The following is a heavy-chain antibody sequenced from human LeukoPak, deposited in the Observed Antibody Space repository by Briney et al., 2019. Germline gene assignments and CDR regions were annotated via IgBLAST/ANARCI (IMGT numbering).Heavy chain of an antibody. V-gene: IGHV4-61*02. J-gene: IGHJ3*01. CDR3: TSGEYTQGSDV. CDR1: DGSISSAYR. D-gene: IGHD4-17*01. CDR2: VDTSGST. Sequence: SETLSLTCTGSDGSISSAYRWTWIRQSAGKGLEWIGRVDTSGSTKYNPSLKSRVTISFDTSKNQFSLRLTSVTAADTAVYYCTSGEYTQGSDVWGQGTMVTVTS.